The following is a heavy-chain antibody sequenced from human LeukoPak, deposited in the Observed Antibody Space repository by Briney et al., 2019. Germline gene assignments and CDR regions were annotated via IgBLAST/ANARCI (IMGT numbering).Heavy chain of an antibody. CDR2: LYSGGST. V-gene: IGHV3-66*01. Sequence: PGGSLRLSCAASGFSVSDTYMSWVRQAPGKGLEWVSLLYSGGSTHYADSVKGRFTISRDKSKNMLSLQMNSLRAEDTAVYYCARGKSGIYTRPFDYWAREPWSPSPQ. CDR3: ARGKSGIYTRPFDY. D-gene: IGHD1-26*01. J-gene: IGHJ4*02. CDR1: GFSVSDTY.